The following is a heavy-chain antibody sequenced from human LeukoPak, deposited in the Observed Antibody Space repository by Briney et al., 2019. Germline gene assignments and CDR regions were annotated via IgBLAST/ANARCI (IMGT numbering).Heavy chain of an antibody. D-gene: IGHD5-12*01. CDR1: GYTFTSYG. J-gene: IGHJ4*02. CDR3: ARDSLYSGYETIDY. Sequence: ASVKVSCKASGYTFTSYGISWVRQAPGQGLEWMGWISAYNGNTNYAQKLQGRVTMTTDTSTSTAYMELRSLRSDDTAVYCCARDSLYSGYETIDYWGQGTLVTVSS. CDR2: ISAYNGNT. V-gene: IGHV1-18*01.